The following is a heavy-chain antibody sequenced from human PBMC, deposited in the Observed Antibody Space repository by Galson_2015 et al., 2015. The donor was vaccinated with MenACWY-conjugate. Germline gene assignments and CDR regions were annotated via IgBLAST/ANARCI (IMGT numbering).Heavy chain of an antibody. J-gene: IGHJ4*02. Sequence: ETLSLTCPVFGASITSHYWSWLRQPPGKGLEWIAYIRDTGSLKDNPSLKSRVTMSADKSNNQFSLRLISVTAADTAVYYCARLPTWGSSFGYFDYWGQGSLVAVSS. D-gene: IGHD7-27*01. V-gene: IGHV4-59*08. CDR2: IRDTGSL. CDR3: ARLPTWGSSFGYFDY. CDR1: GASITSHY.